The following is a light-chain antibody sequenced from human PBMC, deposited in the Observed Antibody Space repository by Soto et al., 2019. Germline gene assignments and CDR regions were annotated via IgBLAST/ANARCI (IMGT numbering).Light chain of an antibody. CDR1: SSDIGNYNS. Sequence: QSVMTRPTPVSASPGQSIILSCTGTSSDIGNYNSVSWYQHHPCKAPKLMFCDVSDRPSGVSARFSVSKFGNTAPLTISALQAEDEADYYCSSYTSGRTPWVFGAGTNVTVL. CDR2: DVS. V-gene: IGLV2-14*03. J-gene: IGLJ1*01. CDR3: SSYTSGRTPWV.